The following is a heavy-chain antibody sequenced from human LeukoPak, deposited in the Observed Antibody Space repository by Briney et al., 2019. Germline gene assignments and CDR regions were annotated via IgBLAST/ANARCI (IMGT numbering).Heavy chain of an antibody. CDR2: IYYSGST. V-gene: IGHV4-59*12. D-gene: IGHD5-18*01. J-gene: IGHJ4*02. CDR3: ARLYSYGSYYYFDY. CDR1: GGSISSYY. Sequence: SETLSLTCTVSGGSISSYYWSWIRQPPGKGLEWIGYIYYSGSTNYNPSLKSRVTISVDTSKNQFSLKLSSVTAADTAVYYCARLYSYGSYYYFDYWGQGTLVTVSS.